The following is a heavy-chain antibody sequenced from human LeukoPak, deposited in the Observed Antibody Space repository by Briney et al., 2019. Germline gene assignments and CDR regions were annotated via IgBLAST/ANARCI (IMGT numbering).Heavy chain of an antibody. CDR3: ARGLSYYYDSSGYSGY. D-gene: IGHD3-22*01. CDR2: MNPNSGNT. V-gene: IGHV1-8*01. Sequence: ASVKVSCKASGYTFTSYDINWVRQATGQGLEWMGWMNPNSGNTGYAQKFQGRVTMTRNTSISTAYMELSSLRSEDTAVYYSARGLSYYYDSSGYSGYWGQGTLVTVSS. J-gene: IGHJ4*02. CDR1: GYTFTSYD.